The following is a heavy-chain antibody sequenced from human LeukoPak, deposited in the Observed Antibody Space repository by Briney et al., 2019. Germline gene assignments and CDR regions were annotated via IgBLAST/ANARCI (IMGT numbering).Heavy chain of an antibody. V-gene: IGHV3-74*01. J-gene: IGHJ4*02. Sequence: GGSLRLSCEASGFTFSSYWIHWVRQALGKGLVWVSRINSDGSSKDYADSVKGRFTISRDNAKNTLYLQMNSLRAEDTAVYYCATSGWYGNDDYWGQGTLVTVSS. CDR2: INSDGSSK. CDR1: GFTFSSYW. CDR3: ATSGWYGNDDY. D-gene: IGHD6-19*01.